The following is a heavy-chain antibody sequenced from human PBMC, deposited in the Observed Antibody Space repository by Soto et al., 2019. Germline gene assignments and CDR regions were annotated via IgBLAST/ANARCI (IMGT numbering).Heavy chain of an antibody. CDR1: GYTFTSYD. Sequence: ASVKVSCKASGYTFTSYDNNWVRQATGQGLEWMGWMNPNSGNTGYAQKFQGRVTMTRNTSISTAYMELSSLRSEDTAVYYCARGNVLRYFDWLPTTYGMDVWGQGTTVTVSS. V-gene: IGHV1-8*01. D-gene: IGHD3-9*01. J-gene: IGHJ6*02. CDR2: MNPNSGNT. CDR3: ARGNVLRYFDWLPTTYGMDV.